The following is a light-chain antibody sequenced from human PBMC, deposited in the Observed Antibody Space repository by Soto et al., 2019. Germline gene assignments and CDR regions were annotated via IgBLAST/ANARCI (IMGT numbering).Light chain of an antibody. Sequence: QSVLTHPASVSGSPGQSITISCTGTSSDVGSYNLVSWYQQHPGKAPKLMIYEGSKRPSGVSNRFSGSKSGNTASLTISGLQAEDEADYYCCSYAGSSTLVFGGVTQLTVL. V-gene: IGLV2-23*01. J-gene: IGLJ2*01. CDR1: SSDVGSYNL. CDR2: EGS. CDR3: CSYAGSSTLV.